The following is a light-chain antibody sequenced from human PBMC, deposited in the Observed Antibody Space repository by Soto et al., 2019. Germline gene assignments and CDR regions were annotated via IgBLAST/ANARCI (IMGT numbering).Light chain of an antibody. CDR2: AAS. CDR1: QSISRS. V-gene: IGKV1-39*01. J-gene: IGKJ1*01. Sequence: HMTQTPYCLSASVGARVTITSRATQSISRSLNWYQQKPGKAPELLIYAASSLQSGVPSRFSGSGSGTDFTLTISSLQPEDSATYYCQQSYSALVAFGQGTKVDIK. CDR3: QQSYSALVA.